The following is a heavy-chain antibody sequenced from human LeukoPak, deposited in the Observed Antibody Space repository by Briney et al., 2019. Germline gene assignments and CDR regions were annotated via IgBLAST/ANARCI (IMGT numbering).Heavy chain of an antibody. Sequence: PGGSLRPSCAASGFTFSGYAMHWVRQASGKGLEWVGRIRSKANSYATAYAASVKGRFTVSRDDSKNTAYLQMNSLKTEDTAVYDCTRPRGYCSGGSCYPWYFDYWGQGTLVTVSS. CDR2: IRSKANSYAT. V-gene: IGHV3-73*01. CDR1: GFTFSGYA. D-gene: IGHD2-15*01. CDR3: TRPRGYCSGGSCYPWYFDY. J-gene: IGHJ4*02.